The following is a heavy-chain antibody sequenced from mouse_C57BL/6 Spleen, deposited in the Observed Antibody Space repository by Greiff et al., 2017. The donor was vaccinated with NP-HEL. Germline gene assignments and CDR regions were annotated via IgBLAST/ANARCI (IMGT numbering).Heavy chain of an antibody. CDR3: ARSLRGWFAY. V-gene: IGHV5-17*01. D-gene: IGHD1-1*01. Sequence: EVKVEESGGGLVKPGGSLKLSCAASGFTFSDYGMHWVRQAPEKGLEWVAYISSGSSTIYYADTVKGRFTISRDNAKNTLFLQMTSLRSEDTAMYYCARSLRGWFAYWGQGTLVTVSA. J-gene: IGHJ3*01. CDR2: ISSGSSTI. CDR1: GFTFSDYG.